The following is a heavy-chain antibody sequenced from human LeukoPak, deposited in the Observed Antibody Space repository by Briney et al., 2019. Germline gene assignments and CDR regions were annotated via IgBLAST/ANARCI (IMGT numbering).Heavy chain of an antibody. CDR2: IYHSGST. D-gene: IGHD2-15*01. CDR1: GGSISSGGYS. CDR3: ARDKVKDAKGYYYYGMDV. J-gene: IGHJ6*02. V-gene: IGHV4-30-2*01. Sequence: SETLSLTCAVSGGSISSGGYSWSWIRQPPGKGLEWIGYIYHSGSTYYNPSLKSRVTISVDRSKNQFSLKLSSVTAADTAVYYCARDKVKDAKGYYYYGMDVWGQGTTVTVSS.